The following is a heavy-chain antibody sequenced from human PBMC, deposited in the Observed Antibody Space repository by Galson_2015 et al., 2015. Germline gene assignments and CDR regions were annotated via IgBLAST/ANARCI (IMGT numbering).Heavy chain of an antibody. J-gene: IGHJ3*02. V-gene: IGHV1-69*01. D-gene: IGHD2-15*01. CDR1: GGTFSSYA. CDR2: IIPIFGTA. Sequence: SCKASGGTFSSYALSWVRQAPGQGLEWMGGIIPIFGTANYAQKFQGRVTITADESTSTAYMELSSLRSEDTAVYYCARDSPGYCSGGSCQGAFDIWGQGTMVTVSS. CDR3: ARDSPGYCSGGSCQGAFDI.